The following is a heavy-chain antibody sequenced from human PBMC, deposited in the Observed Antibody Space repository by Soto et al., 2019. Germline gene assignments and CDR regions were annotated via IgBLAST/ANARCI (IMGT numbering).Heavy chain of an antibody. CDR3: ARSGVVTATQLNWFDP. CDR2: IYYSGST. CDR1: GGSISSGGYY. V-gene: IGHV4-31*03. D-gene: IGHD2-21*02. Sequence: SETLSLTCTVSGGSISSGGYYWSRIRQHPGKGLEWIGYIYYSGSTYYNPSLKSRVTISVDTSKNQFSLKLSSVTAADTAVYYCARSGVVTATQLNWFDPWGQGTLVTVSS. J-gene: IGHJ5*02.